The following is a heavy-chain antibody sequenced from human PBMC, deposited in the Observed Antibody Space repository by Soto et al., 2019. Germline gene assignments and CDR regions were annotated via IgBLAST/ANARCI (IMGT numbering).Heavy chain of an antibody. V-gene: IGHV3-23*01. CDR2: ISGGGHST. Sequence: PGGSLRLSCAASGFSFNTYAMTWVRQAPGKGLEWVSVISGGGHSTYYADSVKGRFTISRDNSKNTLDLQMNSLGAEDSAVYYCAMLVRFLEWPRGGDFWGLGTLVTVSS. D-gene: IGHD3-3*01. CDR1: GFSFNTYA. CDR3: AMLVRFLEWPRGGDF. J-gene: IGHJ4*02.